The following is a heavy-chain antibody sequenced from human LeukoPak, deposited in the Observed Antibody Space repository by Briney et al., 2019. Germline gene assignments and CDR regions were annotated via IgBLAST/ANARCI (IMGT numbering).Heavy chain of an antibody. V-gene: IGHV4-38-2*02. Sequence: SETLSLTCTVSGYSISSGYYWGWIRQPPGKGLEWIGSIYHSGSTYYNPSLKSRVTISVDTSKNQFSLKLSSVTAADTAVYYCARVDSSGWPYYFDYWGQGTLVTVSS. CDR1: GYSISSGYY. D-gene: IGHD6-19*01. J-gene: IGHJ4*02. CDR3: ARVDSSGWPYYFDY. CDR2: IYHSGST.